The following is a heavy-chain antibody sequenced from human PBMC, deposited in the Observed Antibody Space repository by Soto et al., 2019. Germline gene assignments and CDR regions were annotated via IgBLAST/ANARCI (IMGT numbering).Heavy chain of an antibody. CDR2: IYSGGST. J-gene: IGHJ6*03. Sequence: GGSLRLSCAASGFTVSSNYMSWVRQAPGKGLEWVSVIYSGGSTYYADSVKGRFTISRDNSKNTLYLQMNSLRAEDTAVYYCASSIAAAVYYYYYYMDVWGKGTTVTVSS. V-gene: IGHV3-66*01. CDR1: GFTVSSNY. D-gene: IGHD6-13*01. CDR3: ASSIAAAVYYYYYYMDV.